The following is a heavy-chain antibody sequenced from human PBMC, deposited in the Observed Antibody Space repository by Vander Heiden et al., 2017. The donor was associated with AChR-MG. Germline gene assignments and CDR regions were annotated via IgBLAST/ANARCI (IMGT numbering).Heavy chain of an antibody. CDR3: AIGGAAAAYAH. CDR1: GFTFTTYG. CDR2: IDTSGDRR. V-gene: IGHV3-23*01. Sequence: EVQLLESGGGLVQPGGSLIRYCAASGFTFTTYGMTWVGQAPGKGLEWVSSIDTSGDRRDYADSVRGRFTISRDNSKNTVYVQLNSLRAEDTAIYYCAIGGAAAAYAHWGQGTLVTVSS. D-gene: IGHD6-13*01. J-gene: IGHJ1*01.